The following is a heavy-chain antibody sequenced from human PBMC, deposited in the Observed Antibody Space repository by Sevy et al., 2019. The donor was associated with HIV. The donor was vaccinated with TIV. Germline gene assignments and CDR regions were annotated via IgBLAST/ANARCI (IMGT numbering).Heavy chain of an antibody. V-gene: IGHV4-30-2*01. Sequence: SETLSLTCAVSGGSFSSGGYSWSWIRQPPGKGLEWIGYIYHSGSTYYNPSLKSRVTISVDRSKNQFSLKLSSVTAADTAVYYCARGKGPGSAFDIWGQGTMVTVSS. CDR3: ARGKGPGSAFDI. CDR1: GGSFSSGGYS. J-gene: IGHJ3*02. CDR2: IYHSGST.